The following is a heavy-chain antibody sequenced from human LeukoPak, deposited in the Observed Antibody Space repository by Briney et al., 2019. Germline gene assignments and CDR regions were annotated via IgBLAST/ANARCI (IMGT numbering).Heavy chain of an antibody. Sequence: GGSLRLSCAASGFTFSSYWMHWVRQAPGKGLVWVSAISGSGGSTYYADSVKGRFTISRDNSKNTLYLQMNSLRAEDTAVYYCAKGGAYGDYVPDLNWFDPWGQGPLVTVS. CDR1: GFTFSSYW. J-gene: IGHJ5*02. V-gene: IGHV3-23*01. D-gene: IGHD4-17*01. CDR2: ISGSGGST. CDR3: AKGGAYGDYVPDLNWFDP.